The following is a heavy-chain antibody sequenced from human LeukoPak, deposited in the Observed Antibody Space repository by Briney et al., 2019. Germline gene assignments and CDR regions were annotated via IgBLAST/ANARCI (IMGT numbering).Heavy chain of an antibody. J-gene: IGHJ5*02. CDR3: AKSNAAINWFDP. CDR1: GFTFSSSA. CDR2: ITDSGDGT. D-gene: IGHD5-18*01. V-gene: IGHV3-23*01. Sequence: GGSLRLSCAASGFTFSSSAMSWVRQAPGKGLQWVSSITDSGDGTYYADSVKGRFTISRDDSKSTLYLQMNSLRAEDTAVYYCAKSNAAINWFDPWGQGTLVTVSS.